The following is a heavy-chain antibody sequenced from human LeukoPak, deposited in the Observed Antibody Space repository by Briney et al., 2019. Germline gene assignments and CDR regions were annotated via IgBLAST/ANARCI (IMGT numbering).Heavy chain of an antibody. CDR2: ISGSGGST. D-gene: IGHD3-22*01. J-gene: IGHJ4*02. Sequence: GGSLRLSCSASGFTFSSYAMSWVRQAPGKGLEWGSAISGSGGSTYYADSVKGRFTISRDNSKNTLYLQMNSLRAEDTAVYYCAKDDYYDSSGYYYFSYWGQGTLVTVSS. CDR1: GFTFSSYA. V-gene: IGHV3-23*01. CDR3: AKDDYYDSSGYYYFSY.